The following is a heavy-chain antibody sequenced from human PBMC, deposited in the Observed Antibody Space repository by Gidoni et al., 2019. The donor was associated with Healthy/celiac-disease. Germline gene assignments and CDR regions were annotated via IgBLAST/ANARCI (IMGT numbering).Heavy chain of an antibody. CDR1: GFTFSSYT. CDR2: ISYDGSNK. CDR3: ARERYCSSTSCGNLYYYYGMDV. Sequence: QVQLVESGGGVVQPGRSLRLSCAASGFTFSSYTMHWFRQAPGKGLEWVAVISYDGSNKYYADSVKGRFTISRDNSKNTLYLQMNSLRAEDTAVYYCARERYCSSTSCGNLYYYYGMDVWGQGTTVTVSS. V-gene: IGHV3-30*04. J-gene: IGHJ6*02. D-gene: IGHD2-2*01.